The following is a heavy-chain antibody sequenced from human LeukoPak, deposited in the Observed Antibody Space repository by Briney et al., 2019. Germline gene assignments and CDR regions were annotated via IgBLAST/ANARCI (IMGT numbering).Heavy chain of an antibody. Sequence: SETLSLTCAVYGGSFSGYYWSWIRQPPGKGLEWIGEINHSGSTNYSPSLKSRVTISLDTSRNQFSLKLNSVTAADTAVYYCAKSNGYGLIDIWGQGTMVTVSS. CDR3: AKSNGYGLIDI. CDR2: INHSGST. D-gene: IGHD3-10*01. V-gene: IGHV4-34*01. CDR1: GGSFSGYY. J-gene: IGHJ3*02.